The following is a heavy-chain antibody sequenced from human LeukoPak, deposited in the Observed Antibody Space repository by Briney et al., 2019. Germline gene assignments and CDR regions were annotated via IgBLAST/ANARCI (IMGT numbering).Heavy chain of an antibody. CDR1: GFTFSTYT. CDR2: IGGDGVGGT. V-gene: IGHV3-23*01. J-gene: IGHJ5*02. Sequence: GGSLRLSCAASGFTFSTYTMAWVRQAPGGGLEWVSAIGGDGVGGTFYADSVKGRFTISRDNSKNTLYLQMNSLRAEDTAVYYCAKDSNYYDSSGYYYSWGQGTLVTVSS. CDR3: AKDSNYYDSSGYYYS. D-gene: IGHD3-22*01.